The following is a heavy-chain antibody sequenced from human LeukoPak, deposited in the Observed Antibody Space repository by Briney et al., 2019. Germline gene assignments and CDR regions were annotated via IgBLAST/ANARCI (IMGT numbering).Heavy chain of an antibody. CDR3: AREQWPTGYHFDY. J-gene: IGHJ4*02. CDR1: GFTFSSYS. Sequence: GGSLGLSCAASGFTFSSYSMNWVRQAPGKGLEWVSSISSSSSYIYYADSVKGRFTISRDNAKNSLYLQMNSLRAEDTAVYYCAREQWPTGYHFDYWGQGTLVTVSS. D-gene: IGHD6-19*01. V-gene: IGHV3-21*01. CDR2: ISSSSSYI.